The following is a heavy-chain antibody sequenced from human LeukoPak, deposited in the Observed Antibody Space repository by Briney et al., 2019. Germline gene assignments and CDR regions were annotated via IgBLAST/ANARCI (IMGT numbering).Heavy chain of an antibody. V-gene: IGHV3-30-3*01. CDR3: ARSPRLWFGEWVAAPQLDY. CDR1: GFTFSSYA. D-gene: IGHD3-10*01. CDR2: ISYDGSNK. J-gene: IGHJ4*02. Sequence: GGSLRLSCAASGFTFSSYAMHWVRQAPGKGLEWVAVISYDGSNKYYADSVKGRFTISRDNSKNTLYLQMNSLRAEDTAVYYCARSPRLWFGEWVAAPQLDYWGQGTLVTVSS.